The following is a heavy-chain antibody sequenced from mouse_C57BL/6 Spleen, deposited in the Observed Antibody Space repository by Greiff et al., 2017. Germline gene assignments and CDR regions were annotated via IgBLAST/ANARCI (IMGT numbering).Heavy chain of an antibody. CDR1: GFTFSDYY. J-gene: IGHJ3*01. D-gene: IGHD2-2*01. Sequence: EVKLVESEGGLVQPGSSMKLSCTASGFTFSDYYMAWVRQVPEKGLEWVANINYDGSSTYYLDSLKSRFLISRDNAKNILYLQMSSLNSEDTSTYYCAIYGYDVWFAYWGQATLGTVFA. CDR2: INYDGSST. CDR3: AIYGYDVWFAY. V-gene: IGHV5-16*01.